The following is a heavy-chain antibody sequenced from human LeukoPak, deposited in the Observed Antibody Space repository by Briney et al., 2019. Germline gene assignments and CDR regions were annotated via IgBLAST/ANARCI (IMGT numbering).Heavy chain of an antibody. V-gene: IGHV1-69*04. CDR2: IIPILGIA. CDR3: ARDSVSGNSGRDYYYYGMDV. D-gene: IGHD4-23*01. Sequence: GASVKVSCKASGGTFSSYDISWVRQAPGQGHEWMGRIIPILGIANYAQKFQGRVTITADKSTSTAYMELSSLRSEDTAVYYCARDSVSGNSGRDYYYYGMDVWGQGTTVTVSS. J-gene: IGHJ6*02. CDR1: GGTFSSYD.